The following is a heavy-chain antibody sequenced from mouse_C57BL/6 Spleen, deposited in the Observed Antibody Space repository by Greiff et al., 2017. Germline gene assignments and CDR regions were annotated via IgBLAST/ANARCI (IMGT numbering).Heavy chain of an antibody. Sequence: QVQLQQPGAELVMPGASVKLSCKASGYTFTSYWMHWVKQRPGQGLEWIGEIDPSDSYTNYNQKFKGKSTLTVDKSSSTAYMQLSSLTSEDSAVYYCARGRNDNYDGYYFDYWGQGTTLTVSS. CDR1: GYTFTSYW. J-gene: IGHJ2*01. D-gene: IGHD1-1*01. CDR2: IDPSDSYT. V-gene: IGHV1-69*01. CDR3: ARGRNDNYDGYYFDY.